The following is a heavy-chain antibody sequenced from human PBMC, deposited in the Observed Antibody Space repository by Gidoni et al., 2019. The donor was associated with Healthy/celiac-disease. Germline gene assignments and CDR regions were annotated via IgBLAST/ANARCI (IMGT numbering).Heavy chain of an antibody. J-gene: IGHJ6*02. V-gene: IGHV4-34*01. D-gene: IGHD2-2*01. CDR2: INHSGST. Sequence: QVQLQQWGAGLLKPSETLSLTCAVYGGSFSGYYWSWIRQPPGKGLEWIGEINHSGSTNYNPSLKSRVTISVDTAKNQFSLKLSSVTAADTAVYYCARGPPPYCSSTSCYAGYYYYGMDVWGQGTTVTVSS. CDR3: ARGPPPYCSSTSCYAGYYYYGMDV. CDR1: GGSFSGYY.